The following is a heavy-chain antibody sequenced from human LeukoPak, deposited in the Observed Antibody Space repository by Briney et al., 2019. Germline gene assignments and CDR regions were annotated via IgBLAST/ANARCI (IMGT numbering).Heavy chain of an antibody. J-gene: IGHJ4*02. CDR2: ISDSVTST. V-gene: IGHV3-21*01. CDR1: GFTFSSYG. Sequence: PGGSLRLSCAASGFTFSSYGMSWVRQAPGKGLEWVSAISDSVTSTYYADSVKGRFTISRDNAKNSLYLQMNSLRAEDTAVYYCARGADCSSTSCYEPSWGQGTLVTVSS. D-gene: IGHD2-2*01. CDR3: ARGADCSSTSCYEPS.